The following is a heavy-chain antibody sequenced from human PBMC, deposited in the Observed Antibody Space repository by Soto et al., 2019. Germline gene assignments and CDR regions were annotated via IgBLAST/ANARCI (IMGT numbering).Heavy chain of an antibody. CDR3: ARDTGVVVHRPFDT. CDR1: GYPFTGYG. D-gene: IGHD2-21*01. CDR2: ISGYNGNT. Sequence: ASVKVSCKVSGYPFTGYGISWVRQAPGQGLEWMGWISGYNGNTNYAQKFQGRVTMTTDTSTSTAYMELMSLRSDDTAVYYCARDTGVVVHRPFDTWGQGTLVTVSS. J-gene: IGHJ5*02. V-gene: IGHV1-18*01.